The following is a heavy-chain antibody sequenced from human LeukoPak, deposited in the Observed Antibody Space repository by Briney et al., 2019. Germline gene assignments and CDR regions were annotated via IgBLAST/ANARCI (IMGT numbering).Heavy chain of an antibody. CDR2: IYYSGST. CDR1: GGSVSSYY. Sequence: SETLSLTCTVSGGSVSSYYWSWIRQPPGKGLKWIGYIYYSGSTNYNPSLKSRVTISVDTSKNQFSLKLSSVTAADTAVYYCAKGKYTGSWYYDSWGQGTLVSVSS. CDR3: AKGKYTGSWYYDS. D-gene: IGHD6-13*01. J-gene: IGHJ5*01. V-gene: IGHV4-59*02.